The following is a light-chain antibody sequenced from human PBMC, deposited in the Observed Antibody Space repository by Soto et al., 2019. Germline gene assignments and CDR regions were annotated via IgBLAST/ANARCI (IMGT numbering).Light chain of an antibody. V-gene: IGKV1-5*01. CDR1: QSISSW. CDR3: QKYNSIRGRT. CDR2: DAS. J-gene: IGKJ2*01. Sequence: DIQMTQSPSTLSASVGDRVTITCRASQSISSWLAWYQQKPGKAPKLLIYDASSLESGVPSRFSGSGSGTEFTLTISSLQPDDFATYYCQKYNSIRGRTFGQGTKLEIK.